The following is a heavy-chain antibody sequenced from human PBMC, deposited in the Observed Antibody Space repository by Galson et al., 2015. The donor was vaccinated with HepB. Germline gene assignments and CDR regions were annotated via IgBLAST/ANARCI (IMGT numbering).Heavy chain of an antibody. CDR3: TTKWELTLPEYFQH. D-gene: IGHD1-26*01. Sequence: SLRLSCAASGFTFSNAWMSWVRQAPGKGLEWVGRIKSKTDGGTTDYAAPVKGRFTISRDDSKNTLYLQMNSLKTEDTAVYYCTTKWELTLPEYFQHWGQGTLVTVSS. V-gene: IGHV3-15*01. J-gene: IGHJ1*01. CDR1: GFTFSNAW. CDR2: IKSKTDGGTT.